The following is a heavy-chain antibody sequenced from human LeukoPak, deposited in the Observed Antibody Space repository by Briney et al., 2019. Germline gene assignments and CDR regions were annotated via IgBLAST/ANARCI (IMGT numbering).Heavy chain of an antibody. D-gene: IGHD4-17*01. CDR2: ILYSGTT. Sequence: PSETLSLTCTVSGASFTSYYWNWIRQPPGKGLEWIGYILYSGTTNYNPSLNSRVTLSIDTSKSQFSLTLSSVTAADTAVYYCAKLSPLTALTHSYYHSMDVWGLGTSVTVSS. CDR1: GASFTSYY. J-gene: IGHJ6*02. V-gene: IGHV4-59*08. CDR3: AKLSPLTALTHSYYHSMDV.